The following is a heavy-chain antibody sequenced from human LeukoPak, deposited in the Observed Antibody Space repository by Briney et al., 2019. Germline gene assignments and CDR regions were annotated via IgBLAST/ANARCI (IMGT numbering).Heavy chain of an antibody. CDR1: GGSISSGDYY. V-gene: IGHV4-30-4*01. D-gene: IGHD3-22*01. Sequence: SQTLSLTCTVSGGSISSGDYYWSWIRQPPGKGLEWIGYIYYSGSTYYNPSLESRVTISVDTSKNQFSLKLSSVTAADTAVYYCARSYDSSGYSPGHFDYWGQGTLVTVSS. CDR3: ARSYDSSGYSPGHFDY. J-gene: IGHJ4*02. CDR2: IYYSGST.